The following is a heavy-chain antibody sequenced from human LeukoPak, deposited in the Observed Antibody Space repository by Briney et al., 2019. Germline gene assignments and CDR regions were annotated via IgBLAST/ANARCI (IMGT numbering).Heavy chain of an antibody. J-gene: IGHJ4*02. CDR2: ISSSSSYI. Sequence: GGSLRLSCVVSGFTFSNYWMSWVRQAPGKGLEWVSSISSSSSYIYYADSVKGRFTISRDNAKNSLYLQMNSLRAEDTAVYYCARDFDRASGSRFDYWGQGTLVTVSS. D-gene: IGHD1-26*01. V-gene: IGHV3-21*01. CDR3: ARDFDRASGSRFDY. CDR1: GFTFSNYW.